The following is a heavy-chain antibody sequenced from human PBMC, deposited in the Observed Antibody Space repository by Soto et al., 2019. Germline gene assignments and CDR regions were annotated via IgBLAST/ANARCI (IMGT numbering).Heavy chain of an antibody. CDR1: GFTFSSHA. V-gene: IGHV3-23*01. Sequence: GGSLRLSCAASGFTFSSHAMSWVRQAPGKGLEWVSDISGSGGSTYYADSVKGRFTISRDNSKNTLYLQMNSLRAEDTAVYYCARDRYSSSWYFWGHGTLVTVSS. D-gene: IGHD6-13*01. CDR3: ARDRYSSSWYF. J-gene: IGHJ4*01. CDR2: ISGSGGST.